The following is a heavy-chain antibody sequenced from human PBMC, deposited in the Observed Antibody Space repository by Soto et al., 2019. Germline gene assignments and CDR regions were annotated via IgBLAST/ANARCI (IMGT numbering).Heavy chain of an antibody. CDR2: ISAYTGKT. J-gene: IGHJ4*02. D-gene: IGHD6-6*01. CDR3: ARKRVYSSSSTAFDY. Sequence: ASVKVSCKASGYTFTSYGISWVRQAPGQGLEWMGWISAYTGKTNYAQKLQGRVTMTTDKSTSTAYMELSSLRSDDTAVYYCARKRVYSSSSTAFDYWGQGTLVTVSS. V-gene: IGHV1-18*01. CDR1: GYTFTSYG.